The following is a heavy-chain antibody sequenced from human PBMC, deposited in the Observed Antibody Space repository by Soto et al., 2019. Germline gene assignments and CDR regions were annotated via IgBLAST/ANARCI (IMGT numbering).Heavy chain of an antibody. CDR1: GGSITSHY. Sequence: QVQLQESGPGLVKPSETLSLTCSVSGGSITSHYCSWFRQPPGKGLEWIGYIHHSGSTSYNPSLKSRVTISVDTSKYQFSLKVRSVTAADTALYYCARQGFGQFHGLVDVWGPGTTVTVSS. D-gene: IGHD3-10*01. CDR3: ARQGFGQFHGLVDV. CDR2: IHHSGST. V-gene: IGHV4-59*08. J-gene: IGHJ6*02.